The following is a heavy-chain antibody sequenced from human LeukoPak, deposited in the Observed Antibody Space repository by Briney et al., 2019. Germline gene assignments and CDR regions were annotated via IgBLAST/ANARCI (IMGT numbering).Heavy chain of an antibody. CDR2: ISSGGDTT. CDR1: GFTFSSYA. Sequence: GGSLRLSCAASGFTFSSYAMSWVRQAPGEGLEWVSGISSGGDTTYPADSVRGRFTISRDNSNNTLYLQMNTLTAEDTAVYYCAAISYSGTWPVGYWGQGILVTVTS. D-gene: IGHD6-25*01. J-gene: IGHJ4*02. CDR3: AAISYSGTWPVGY. V-gene: IGHV3-23*01.